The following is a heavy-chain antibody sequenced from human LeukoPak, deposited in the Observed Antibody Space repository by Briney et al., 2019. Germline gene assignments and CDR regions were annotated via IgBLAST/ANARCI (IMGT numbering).Heavy chain of an antibody. Sequence: ASVKVSCKASGYIFDIYALIWVRQAPGQGLELMGWINTNTGNPTYAQGFTGRFVFSLDTSVSTAYLQISSLKAEDTAVYYCARDYTLTLGTTTYFQHWGQGTLVSVSS. CDR1: GYIFDIYA. CDR2: INTNTGNP. CDR3: ARDYTLTLGTTTYFQH. V-gene: IGHV7-4-1*02. D-gene: IGHD1-7*01. J-gene: IGHJ1*01.